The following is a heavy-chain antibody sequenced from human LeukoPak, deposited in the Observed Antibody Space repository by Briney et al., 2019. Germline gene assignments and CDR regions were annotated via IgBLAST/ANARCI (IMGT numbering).Heavy chain of an antibody. CDR3: ASLGGYYDSSNSSQLETFDI. J-gene: IGHJ3*02. D-gene: IGHD3-10*01. CDR1: GDSINNYF. V-gene: IGHV4-59*01. Sequence: SETLSLTCTVSGDSINNYFWSWIRQPPGKGLEWIGYIHNTGSSNYNPSLKSRVSFSVDTSGNQLSLRLNSMTAADTAVYYCASLGGYYDSSNSSQLETFDIWGQGTMVTVSS. CDR2: IHNTGSS.